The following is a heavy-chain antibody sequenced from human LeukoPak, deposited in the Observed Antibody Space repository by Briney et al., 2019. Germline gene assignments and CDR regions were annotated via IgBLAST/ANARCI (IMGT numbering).Heavy chain of an antibody. Sequence: SQTLSLTCTVSGGSISSGGYYWSWIRQPPGKGLEWIGYIYHSGSTYYNPSLKSRVTISVDRSKNQFSLKLSSVTAADTAVYYCATYSSSRGYYFDYWGQGTLVTVSS. V-gene: IGHV4-30-2*01. CDR3: ATYSSSRGYYFDY. CDR1: GGSISSGGYY. CDR2: IYHSGST. D-gene: IGHD6-6*01. J-gene: IGHJ4*02.